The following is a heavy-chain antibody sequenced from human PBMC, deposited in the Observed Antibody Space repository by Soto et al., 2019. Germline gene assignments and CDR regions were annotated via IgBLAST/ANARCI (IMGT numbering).Heavy chain of an antibody. CDR2: ISSSSSYI. D-gene: IGHD3-22*01. V-gene: IGHV3-21*01. J-gene: IGHJ4*02. CDR3: ARDPTDSSGYYRFDY. CDR1: GFTFSSYS. Sequence: GGSLRLSCAASGFTFSSYSMNWVRQAPGKGLEWVSSISSSSSYIYYADSVKGRFTISRDNAKNSLYLQMNSLRAEDTAVYYCARDPTDSSGYYRFDYWGQGTLVTVS.